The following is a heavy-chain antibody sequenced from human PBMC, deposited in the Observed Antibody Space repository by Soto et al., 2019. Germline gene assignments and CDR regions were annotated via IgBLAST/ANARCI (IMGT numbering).Heavy chain of an antibody. CDR2: IYHTGKA. V-gene: IGHV4-4*02. CDR1: GDSISGNKW. CDR3: ARHDNNIAWAIDH. J-gene: IGHJ4*02. Sequence: SETLSLTCAVSGDSISGNKWWSWVRQYPGKGLEWIGEIYHTGKATYNPSLKSRVTMSVDTSKNQVSLTLNSVTAADTAIYYCARHDNNIAWAIDHWGQGTLVTVSS. D-gene: IGHD1-20*01.